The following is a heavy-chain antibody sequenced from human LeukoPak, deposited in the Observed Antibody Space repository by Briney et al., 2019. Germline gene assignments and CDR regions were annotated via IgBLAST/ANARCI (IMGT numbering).Heavy chain of an antibody. J-gene: IGHJ4*02. CDR1: GYTFTSYY. D-gene: IGHD3-22*01. Sequence: ASVKVSCKASGYTFTSYYMHWVRQAPGQGLEWMGIINPSGGSTSYAQKFQGRVTITADESTSTAYMELSSLRSEDTAVYYCARAEGITMIVDPNRPSPFDYWGQGTLVTVSS. CDR3: ARAEGITMIVDPNRPSPFDY. V-gene: IGHV1-46*01. CDR2: INPSGGST.